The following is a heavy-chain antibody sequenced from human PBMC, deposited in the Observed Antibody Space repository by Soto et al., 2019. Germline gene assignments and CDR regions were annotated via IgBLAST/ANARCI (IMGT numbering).Heavy chain of an antibody. V-gene: IGHV3-33*01. Sequence: LRLSFASSGFIFSPYGIHWVRQAPGKWLEWVALIRNDGSDKYYAESVTGRFTISRDNSKNTVYLQMNSLRAEDTALYFCARAPRMAPFDIWGQGTMVNVS. CDR2: IRNDGSDK. D-gene: IGHD2-15*01. J-gene: IGHJ3*02. CDR1: GFIFSPYG. CDR3: ARAPRMAPFDI.